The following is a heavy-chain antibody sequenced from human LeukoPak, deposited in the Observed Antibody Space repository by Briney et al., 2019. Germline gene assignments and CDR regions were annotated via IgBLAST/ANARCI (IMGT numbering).Heavy chain of an antibody. V-gene: IGHV3-30*02. D-gene: IGHD3-3*01. Sequence: SGGSMSLSCAASGFTFSTYGMHWVRQAPNRLLEWVSLSRDDGTQEHFADSVKGRFTISRDNSKNTLYLQMNGLRVEDTAVYYCAKSDSFGPNPYYYYYYMDVWGKGTTVSVSS. CDR1: GFTFSTYG. J-gene: IGHJ6*03. CDR3: AKSDSFGPNPYYYYYYMDV. CDR2: SRDDGTQE.